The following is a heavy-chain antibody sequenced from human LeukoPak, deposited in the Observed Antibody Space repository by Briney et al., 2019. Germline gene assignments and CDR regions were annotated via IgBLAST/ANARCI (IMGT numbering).Heavy chain of an antibody. V-gene: IGHV3-11*04. J-gene: IGHJ4*02. D-gene: IGHD3-22*01. CDR1: GFTFSIYS. Sequence: GGSLRLSCAASGFTFSIYSISGIPRAPGKGLEWVSYISSSGRTTSYADSVKGRSTIPRDNAKNPLYLQMNILRSEDTPVYYCARGEYYGSSGCFDWGQGTLVTVSS. CDR2: ISSSGRTT. CDR3: ARGEYYGSSGCFD.